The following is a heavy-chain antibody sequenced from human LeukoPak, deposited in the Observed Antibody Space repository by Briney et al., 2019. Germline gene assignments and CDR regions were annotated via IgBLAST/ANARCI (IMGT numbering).Heavy chain of an antibody. CDR2: IRSKADNYAT. D-gene: IGHD2-15*01. Sequence: GGSLRLSCAASGFTFSGSAIHWVRQASGKGLEWVGRIRSKADNYATEYVASVKGRFIISRDDSKNTTFLQMNSLKTEDTDVYYCTRVTTVAASDFDYWGQGTQVTVSA. CDR1: GFTFSGSA. CDR3: TRVTTVAASDFDY. J-gene: IGHJ4*02. V-gene: IGHV3-73*01.